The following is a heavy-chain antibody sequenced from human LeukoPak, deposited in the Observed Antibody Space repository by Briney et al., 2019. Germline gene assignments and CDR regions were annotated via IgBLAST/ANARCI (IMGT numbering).Heavy chain of an antibody. D-gene: IGHD4-11*01. V-gene: IGHV3-74*01. Sequence: GGSLRLSCAASGFTFSSYWMHCVRQAPGKGLMWVSRINSDGSRTTYADSVRSRFTISRDNAKSTLYLQMNSLRAEDTAVYYCARVRDDYTYFDCWGQGTLVTVSS. CDR2: INSDGSRT. J-gene: IGHJ4*02. CDR1: GFTFSSYW. CDR3: ARVRDDYTYFDC.